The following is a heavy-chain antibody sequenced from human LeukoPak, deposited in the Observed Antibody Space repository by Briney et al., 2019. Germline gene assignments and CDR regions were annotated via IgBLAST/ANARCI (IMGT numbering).Heavy chain of an antibody. CDR1: GGSISSSSYY. J-gene: IGHJ4*02. Sequence: SETLSLTCTVSGGSISSSSYYWGWIRQPPGKGLEWIGEINHSGSTNYNPSLKSRVTISVDTSKNQFSLKLSSVTAADTAVYYCARGPDNFDYWGQGTLVTVSS. V-gene: IGHV4-39*07. D-gene: IGHD5-24*01. CDR2: INHSGST. CDR3: ARGPDNFDY.